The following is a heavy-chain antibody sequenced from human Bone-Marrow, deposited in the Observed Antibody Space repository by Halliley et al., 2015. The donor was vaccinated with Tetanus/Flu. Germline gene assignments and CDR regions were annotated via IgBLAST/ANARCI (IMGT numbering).Heavy chain of an antibody. CDR2: SSTCR. D-gene: IGHD6-13*01. Sequence: SSTCRYYASSVEGRFTISRDNAKNSLYLQMNSLRAEDTAIYYCGRDGKIAAPNTHIYDYYGFDVWGPGTTVPVPS. J-gene: IGHJ6*02. V-gene: IGHV3-21*06. CDR3: GRDGKIAAPNTHIYDYYGFDV.